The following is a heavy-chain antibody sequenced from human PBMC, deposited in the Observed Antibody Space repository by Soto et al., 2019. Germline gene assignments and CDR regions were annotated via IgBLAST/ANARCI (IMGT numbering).Heavy chain of an antibody. CDR2: ISSSSSYI. V-gene: IGHV3-21*01. Sequence: EVQLVESGGGLVKPGGSLRLSCAASGFTFSSYSMNWVRQAPGKGLEWVSSISSSSSYIYYADSVKGRFTISRDNAKNSLYLQMNRLRAEGTAVYYCARGGGQDFWSGYYSAFDYWGQGTLVTVSS. CDR3: ARGGGQDFWSGYYSAFDY. CDR1: GFTFSSYS. J-gene: IGHJ4*02. D-gene: IGHD3-3*01.